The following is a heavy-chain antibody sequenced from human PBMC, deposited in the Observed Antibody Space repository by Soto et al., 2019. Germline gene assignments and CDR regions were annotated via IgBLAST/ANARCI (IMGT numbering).Heavy chain of an antibody. J-gene: IGHJ2*01. CDR2: ISGSGDST. V-gene: IGHV3-23*01. CDR3: GKRTVGWYFDR. Sequence: EVQLLESGGGLVQPGGSLRLSCAASGFTFSSYAMSWVRQAPGKGLEWVSAISGSGDSTYYADSVKGRFTISRDNSMSTGYLRGRSLGAEATAVYSCGKRTVGWYFDRWGRGTLVTVSS. CDR1: GFTFSSYA. D-gene: IGHD4-17*01.